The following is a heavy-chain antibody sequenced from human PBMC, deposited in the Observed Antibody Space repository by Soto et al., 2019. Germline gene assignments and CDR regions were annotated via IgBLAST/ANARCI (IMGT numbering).Heavy chain of an antibody. Sequence: PSETLSLTCTVSGGSISSGDYYWSWIRQPPGKGLEWIGYIYYSGSTYYNPSLKSRVTISVDTSKNQFSLKLSSVTAADTAVYYCARLGRQRAYCGGDCYFDYWGQGTLVTVSS. D-gene: IGHD2-21*01. CDR1: GGSISSGDYY. CDR2: IYYSGST. CDR3: ARLGRQRAYCGGDCYFDY. J-gene: IGHJ4*02. V-gene: IGHV4-30-4*01.